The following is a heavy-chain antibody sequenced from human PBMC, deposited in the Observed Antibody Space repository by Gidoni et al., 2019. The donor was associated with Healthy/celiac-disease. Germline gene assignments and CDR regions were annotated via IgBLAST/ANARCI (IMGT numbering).Heavy chain of an antibody. CDR3: ARVNAHPRTRWFDY. D-gene: IGHD2-15*01. J-gene: IGHJ4*02. Sequence: EVQLVESGGGLVQPGGSLRLSCAASGFTVSSNYMSWVRQAPGKGLEWVSVIYSGGSTYYADSVKGRFTISRDNSKNTLYLQMNSLRAEDTAVYYCARVNAHPRTRWFDYWGQGTLVTVSS. V-gene: IGHV3-66*01. CDR2: IYSGGST. CDR1: GFTVSSNY.